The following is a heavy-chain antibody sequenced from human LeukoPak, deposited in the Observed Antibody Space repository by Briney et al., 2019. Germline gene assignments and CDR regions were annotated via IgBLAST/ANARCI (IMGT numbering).Heavy chain of an antibody. Sequence: SETLSLTCTVSGGSISGYYWSWIRQPPGKGLEWIGYIYYSGSTNYNPSLQSRVTMSLDTSENQYSLKLSSVTAADTAVYYCARLTRGSGWTYFFDYWGQGTLVTVSS. CDR1: GGSISGYY. CDR3: ARLTRGSGWTYFFDY. V-gene: IGHV4-59*01. CDR2: IYYSGST. J-gene: IGHJ4*02. D-gene: IGHD6-19*01.